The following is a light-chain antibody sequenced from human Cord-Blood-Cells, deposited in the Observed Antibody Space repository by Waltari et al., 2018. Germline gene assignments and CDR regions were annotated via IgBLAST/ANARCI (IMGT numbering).Light chain of an antibody. CDR2: WAS. CDR1: QSVLYSSNNKNY. V-gene: IGKV4-1*01. Sequence: DIVMTQSPDSLAVSLGERATINWKSSQSVLYSSNNKNYLAWYQQKPGQPPKLLIYWASTRESGVPDRFSGSGSGTDFTLTISSLQAEDVAVYYCQQYYSTPTFGQGTKLEIK. J-gene: IGKJ2*01. CDR3: QQYYSTPT.